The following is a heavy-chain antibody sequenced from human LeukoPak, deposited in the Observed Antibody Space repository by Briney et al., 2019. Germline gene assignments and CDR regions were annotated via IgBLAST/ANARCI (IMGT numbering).Heavy chain of an antibody. J-gene: IGHJ5*02. V-gene: IGHV3-23*01. CDR2: ISGSGGST. Sequence: GGSLRLSCVASGFSFNNFGMTWVRQAPGKGLEWVSAISGSGGSTYYADSVKGRFTISRDNSKNTLYLQMNSLRAEDTAVYYCAKDLDSSGWYSNWFDPWGQGTLVTVSS. CDR1: GFSFNNFG. D-gene: IGHD6-19*01. CDR3: AKDLDSSGWYSNWFDP.